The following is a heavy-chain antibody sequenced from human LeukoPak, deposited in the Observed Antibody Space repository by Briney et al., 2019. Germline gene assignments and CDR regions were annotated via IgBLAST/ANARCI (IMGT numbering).Heavy chain of an antibody. V-gene: IGHV4-34*01. D-gene: IGHD5-18*01. CDR2: INHSGST. Sequence: PSETLSLTCAVYGGSFSGYYWSWIRQPPGKGLEWIGEINHSGSTNYNPSLKSRVTISVDTSKNQFSLKLSSVTVADTAVYYCARGRGYSYATDYWGQGTLVTVSS. CDR3: ARGRGYSYATDY. CDR1: GGSFSGYY. J-gene: IGHJ4*02.